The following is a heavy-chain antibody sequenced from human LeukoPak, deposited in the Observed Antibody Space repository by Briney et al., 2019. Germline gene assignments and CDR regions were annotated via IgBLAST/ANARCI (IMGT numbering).Heavy chain of an antibody. CDR1: GFTFSSYG. J-gene: IGHJ4*02. CDR3: AKDREGATTDYVDY. CDR2: ISYDGSNK. D-gene: IGHD1-26*01. V-gene: IGHV3-30*18. Sequence: GGSLRLSCAASGFTFSSYGMHWVRQAPGKGLEWVAVISYDGSNKYYADSVKGRFTISRDNSKNTLYLQMNSLRAEDTAVYYCAKDREGATTDYVDYWGQGTLVTVSS.